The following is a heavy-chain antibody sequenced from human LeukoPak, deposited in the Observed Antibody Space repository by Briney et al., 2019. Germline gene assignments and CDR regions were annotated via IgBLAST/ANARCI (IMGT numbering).Heavy chain of an antibody. D-gene: IGHD4-23*01. CDR3: ARDTQFYGGQPTSSYYGMDV. V-gene: IGHV3-48*04. CDR2: ISSISNTI. Sequence: GGSLRLSCAASGFTFSSFNMNWVRQAPGKGLEWVSYISSISNTIYYADSMKGRFTISRDNAKNSLYLQMNSLRAEDTAVYYCARDTQFYGGQPTSSYYGMDVWGQGTTVIVSS. J-gene: IGHJ6*02. CDR1: GFTFSSFN.